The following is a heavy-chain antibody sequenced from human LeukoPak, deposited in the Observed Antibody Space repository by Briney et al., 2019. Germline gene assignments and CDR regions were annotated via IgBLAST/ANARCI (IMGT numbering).Heavy chain of an antibody. CDR2: IHYSGNT. CDR3: ARGSGSYDRSWFDP. V-gene: IGHV4-39*01. Sequence: SETLSLTCTVSCGSISSCSYYWGLIRQPPGKWLEWIGSIHYSGNTYYNPSLQSRVTISVDTSKNQFSLKLTSGTAADTAVYYCARGSGSYDRSWFDPWGQGTPVTVSS. CDR1: CGSISSCSYY. D-gene: IGHD1-26*01. J-gene: IGHJ5*02.